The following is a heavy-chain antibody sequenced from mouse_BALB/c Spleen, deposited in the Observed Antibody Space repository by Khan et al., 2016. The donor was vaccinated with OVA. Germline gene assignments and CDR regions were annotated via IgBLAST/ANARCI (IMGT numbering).Heavy chain of an antibody. CDR2: IWSDGST. CDR1: GFSLMNYG. Sequence: QVQLKQSGPGLVAPSQSLSFTCTISGFSLMNYGIHWVRQPPGKGLEWLVVIWSDGSTTYNSALKSRLTISKDNSKSQVFLKMNSLQTDDTAMYFCARQPYYHYNVMDYWGQGTSVTVSS. CDR3: ARQPYYHYNVMDY. V-gene: IGHV2-6-1*01. D-gene: IGHD2-10*01. J-gene: IGHJ4*01.